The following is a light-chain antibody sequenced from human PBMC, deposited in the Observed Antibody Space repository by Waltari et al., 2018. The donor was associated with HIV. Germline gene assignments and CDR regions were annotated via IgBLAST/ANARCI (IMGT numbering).Light chain of an antibody. J-gene: IGLJ2*01. CDR1: TSNIGNNF. CDR2: DHP. CDR3: GTWDTSLNAGV. V-gene: IGLV1-51*01. Sequence: HSVLTQPPAVSAAPGQKVTISCSGTTSNIGNNFVCWYQKLPGTAPKLLIFDHPKRPSGVSDRFSASKSATSATLDITGLHTGDEAEYYCGTWDTSLNAGVFGGGTKVSVL.